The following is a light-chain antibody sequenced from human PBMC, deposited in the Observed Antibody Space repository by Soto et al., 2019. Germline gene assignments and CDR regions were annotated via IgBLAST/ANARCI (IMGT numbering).Light chain of an antibody. CDR2: DAS. J-gene: IGKJ1*01. Sequence: DIQMTQSPCTLSASVGDRVTVTCRASQRISTWLAWYQQKPGKAPKLLIYDASKLESGVPSRFSGSGSGTEFTLTISSLQPEDVATYYCQKYDSDPRTFGQGTKVDI. V-gene: IGKV1-5*01. CDR1: QRISTW. CDR3: QKYDSDPRT.